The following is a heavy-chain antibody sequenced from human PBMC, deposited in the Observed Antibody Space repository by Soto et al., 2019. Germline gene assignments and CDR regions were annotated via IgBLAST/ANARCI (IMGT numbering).Heavy chain of an antibody. J-gene: IGHJ2*01. CDR3: ASPSYCGGDCYWWYFDL. Sequence: ASVKVSCKASGYTFTSYGISWVRQAPGQGLEWMGWISAYNGNTNYAQKLQGRVTMTTDRSTSTAYMELRSLRSDDTAVYYCASPSYCGGDCYWWYFDLWGRGTLVTVSS. CDR1: GYTFTSYG. V-gene: IGHV1-18*04. D-gene: IGHD2-21*02. CDR2: ISAYNGNT.